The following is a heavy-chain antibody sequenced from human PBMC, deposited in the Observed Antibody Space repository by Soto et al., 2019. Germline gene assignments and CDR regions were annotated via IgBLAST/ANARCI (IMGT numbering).Heavy chain of an antibody. Sequence: ASVKVSCKASGYTFTSYYMHWVRQAPGQGLEWMGIINPSGGSTSYAQKFQGRVTMTRDTSTSTVYMELSSLRSEDTAVYYCAREGLRFLEWLSSYGIDVWGQGTTVTVSS. D-gene: IGHD3-3*01. V-gene: IGHV1-46*01. CDR3: AREGLRFLEWLSSYGIDV. CDR2: INPSGGST. CDR1: GYTFTSYY. J-gene: IGHJ6*02.